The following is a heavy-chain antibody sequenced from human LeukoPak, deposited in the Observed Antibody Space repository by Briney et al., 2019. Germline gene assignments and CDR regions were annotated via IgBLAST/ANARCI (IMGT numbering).Heavy chain of an antibody. J-gene: IGHJ4*02. D-gene: IGHD3-10*01. CDR3: TTDLWFGESSPW. CDR2: IKSKTDGGTT. CDR1: GFTFSNAW. V-gene: IGHV3-15*01. Sequence: GGSLRLSCAASGFTFSNAWMSWVRQAPGKGLEWVGRIKSKTDGGTTDYAAPVKGRFTISRDDSKSTLYLQMNSLKTEDTAVYYCTTDLWFGESSPWWGQGTLVTVSS.